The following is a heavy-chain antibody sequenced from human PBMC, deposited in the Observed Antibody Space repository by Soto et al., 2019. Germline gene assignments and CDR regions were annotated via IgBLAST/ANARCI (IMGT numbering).Heavy chain of an antibody. CDR2: IYYSGST. J-gene: IGHJ5*02. V-gene: IGHV4-30-4*01. CDR3: ASTQQLVWVSGWFDP. Sequence: PSETLSLTCTVSGGSISSGDYYWSWIRQPPGKGLEWIGYIYYSGSTYYNPSLKSRVTISVDTSKNQFSLKLSSVTAADTAVYYCASTQQLVWVSGWFDPWGQGTLVTVSS. CDR1: GGSISSGDYY. D-gene: IGHD6-13*01.